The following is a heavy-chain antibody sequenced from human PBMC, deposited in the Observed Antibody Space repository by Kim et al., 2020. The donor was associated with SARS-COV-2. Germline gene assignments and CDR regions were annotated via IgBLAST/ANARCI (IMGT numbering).Heavy chain of an antibody. Sequence: ASVMVSCKASRYTFTSYYMHWVRQAPGQGLEWMGIINPSGGSTSYAQKFQGRVTMTRDTSTSTVYMELSSLRSEDTAVYYCARDPSTYYYGSGSYFPPERRYGMDVWGQGTTVTVSS. V-gene: IGHV1-46*01. J-gene: IGHJ6*02. CDR3: ARDPSTYYYGSGSYFPPERRYGMDV. D-gene: IGHD3-10*01. CDR2: INPSGGST. CDR1: RYTFTSYY.